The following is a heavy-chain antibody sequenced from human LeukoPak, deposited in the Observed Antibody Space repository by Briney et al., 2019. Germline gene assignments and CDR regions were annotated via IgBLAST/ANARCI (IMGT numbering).Heavy chain of an antibody. CDR1: GSSVSSGTYY. V-gene: IGHV4-61*01. J-gene: IGHJ4*01. Sequence: SETLSLTCSVSGSSVSSGTYYRSWIRQPPGKGLEWIGNVHHSGITNYNSSLKSRVIISLDTSKNQFSLKLSSVTAADTALYYCARGVLYWGQGTLVTVSS. D-gene: IGHD2-8*01. CDR3: ARGVLY. CDR2: VHHSGIT.